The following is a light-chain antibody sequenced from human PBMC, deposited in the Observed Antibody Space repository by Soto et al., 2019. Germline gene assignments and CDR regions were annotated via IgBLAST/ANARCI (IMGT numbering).Light chain of an antibody. J-gene: IGLJ3*02. CDR2: EVS. CDR3: SSYTSSSTRV. Sequence: QSALTQPASVSGSPGQSITISCTGTSDVGGYNYVSWYQQHPGKAPKLMIYEVSNRPSGVSNRFSGSKSGNTASLTISGLQAEDEADYYCSSYTSSSTRVFGGGTKVTVL. V-gene: IGLV2-14*01. CDR1: SDVGGYNY.